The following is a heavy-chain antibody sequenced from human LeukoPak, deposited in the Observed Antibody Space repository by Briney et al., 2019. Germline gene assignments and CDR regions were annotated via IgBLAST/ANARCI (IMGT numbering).Heavy chain of an antibody. J-gene: IGHJ6*02. CDR1: GYTFTGYY. D-gene: IGHD1-14*01. CDR2: INPNSGGT. Sequence: ASVKVSCKASGYTFTGYYMHWVRQAPGQGLEWMGWINPNSGGTKYTQKFQGRVTMTRDTSISTAYMELSSLRSEDTAVYYCARHNHMDVWGQGTTVTVS. CDR3: ARHNHMDV. V-gene: IGHV1-2*02.